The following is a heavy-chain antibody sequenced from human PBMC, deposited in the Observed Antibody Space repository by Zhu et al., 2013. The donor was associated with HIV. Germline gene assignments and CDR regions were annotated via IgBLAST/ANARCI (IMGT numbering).Heavy chain of an antibody. CDR2: IYYSGST. V-gene: IGHV4-59*01. CDR1: GGSISSYY. Sequence: VQLQESGPGLVKPSETLSLTCTVSGGSISSYYWSWIRQPPGKGLEWIGYIYYSGSTNYNPSLKSRVTISVDTSKNQFSLKLSSVTAADTAVYYCARGDGDLVVWGQGTLVTVSS. CDR3: ARGDGDLVV. J-gene: IGHJ4*02. D-gene: IGHD4-17*01.